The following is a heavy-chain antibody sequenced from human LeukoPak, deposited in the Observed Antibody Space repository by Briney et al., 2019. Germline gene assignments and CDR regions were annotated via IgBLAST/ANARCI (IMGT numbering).Heavy chain of an antibody. D-gene: IGHD6-19*01. CDR2: IYSGGST. Sequence: GGSLRLSCAASGFTVSSNYMSWVRQAPGKGLEWVSVIYSGGSTYYADSVKGRFTIPRDNSKNTLYLQMNSLGAEDTAVYYCARAGFSSGYDYWGQGTLVTVSS. V-gene: IGHV3-66*01. CDR3: ARAGFSSGYDY. CDR1: GFTVSSNY. J-gene: IGHJ4*02.